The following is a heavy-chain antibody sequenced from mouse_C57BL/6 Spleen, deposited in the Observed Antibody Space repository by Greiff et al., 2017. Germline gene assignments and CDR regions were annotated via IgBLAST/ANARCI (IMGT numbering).Heavy chain of an antibody. J-gene: IGHJ3*01. Sequence: QVQLQQPGAELVKPGASVKLSCKASGYTFTSYWMHWVKQRPGQGLEWIGMIHPNSGSTNYNEKFKSKATLTVDKSSSTAYMQLSSLTSEDSSVYYCARRIYYDYEGFAYWGQGTLVTVSA. CDR2: IHPNSGST. V-gene: IGHV1-64*01. CDR1: GYTFTSYW. D-gene: IGHD2-4*01. CDR3: ARRIYYDYEGFAY.